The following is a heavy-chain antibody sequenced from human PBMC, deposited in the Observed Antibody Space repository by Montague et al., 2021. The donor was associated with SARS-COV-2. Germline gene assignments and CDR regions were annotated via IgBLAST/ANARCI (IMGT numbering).Heavy chain of an antibody. CDR3: ARDHMNTMFMVYYYGMDV. Sequence: SETLSLTCTVSGDSISSYYWSWIRQPAGKGLEWIGRIYTSGSTKXXPSLKSRVTMSVDTSKNQFSLKLSSVTAADTAVYYCARDHMNTMFMVYYYGMDVWGQGTTVTVSS. V-gene: IGHV4-4*07. D-gene: IGHD3-10*02. CDR1: GDSISSYY. J-gene: IGHJ6*02. CDR2: IYTSGST.